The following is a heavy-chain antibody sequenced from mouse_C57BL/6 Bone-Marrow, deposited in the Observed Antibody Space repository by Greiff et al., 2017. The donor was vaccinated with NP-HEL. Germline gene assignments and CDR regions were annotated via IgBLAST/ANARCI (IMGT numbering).Heavy chain of an antibody. D-gene: IGHD2-12*01. CDR3: ARLRRGFAY. J-gene: IGHJ3*01. CDR1: GFTFSSYG. V-gene: IGHV5-6*01. Sequence: EVMLVESGGDLVKPGGSLKLSCAASGFTFSSYGMSWVRQTPDKRLEWVATISSGGSYTYYLDSVKGRFTISRDNAKNTLYLQMSSLKSEDTAMYYCARLRRGFAYWGQGTLVTVSA. CDR2: ISSGGSYT.